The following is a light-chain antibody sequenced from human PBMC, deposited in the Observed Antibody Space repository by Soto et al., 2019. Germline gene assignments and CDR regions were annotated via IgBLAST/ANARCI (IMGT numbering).Light chain of an antibody. Sequence: DIQLTQSPSSLSASVGDRVSTFCRASQSVSNYLNWYQQKPGKAPKVLIFAASRLQSGVPSRFSGSGSGTDFTLSISSLQPEDFATYYCQQSYSRTFGQGTKVDI. CDR1: QSVSNY. CDR3: QQSYSRT. V-gene: IGKV1-39*01. CDR2: AAS. J-gene: IGKJ1*01.